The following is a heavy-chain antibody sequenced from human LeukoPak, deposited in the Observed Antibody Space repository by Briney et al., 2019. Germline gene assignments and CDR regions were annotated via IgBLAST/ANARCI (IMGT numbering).Heavy chain of an antibody. Sequence: PGGSLRLSCAASGFPLSSHAMSWVRQAPGKGLEWVSATSSSDAGTYYADSVKGRFTISRDSSKNTLYLQMNRLRAEDAAVYYCAKAPVTTCSGAYCYPFDYWGQGTLVTVSS. V-gene: IGHV3-23*01. J-gene: IGHJ4*02. CDR2: TSSSDAGT. CDR3: AKAPVTTCSGAYCYPFDY. D-gene: IGHD2-21*01. CDR1: GFPLSSHA.